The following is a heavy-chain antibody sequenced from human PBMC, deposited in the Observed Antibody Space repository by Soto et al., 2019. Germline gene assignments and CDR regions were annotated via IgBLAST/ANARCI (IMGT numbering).Heavy chain of an antibody. J-gene: IGHJ4*02. D-gene: IGHD2-2*01. Sequence: GGSLRLSCTASGFTFGDYAMSWFRQAPGKGLEWVGFIRSKAYGGTTEYAASVKGRFTISRDDSKSIAYLQMNSLKTEDTAVYYCTFVEVPAAMGYFDYWGQGTLVTVSS. CDR2: IRSKAYGGTT. V-gene: IGHV3-49*03. CDR1: GFTFGDYA. CDR3: TFVEVPAAMGYFDY.